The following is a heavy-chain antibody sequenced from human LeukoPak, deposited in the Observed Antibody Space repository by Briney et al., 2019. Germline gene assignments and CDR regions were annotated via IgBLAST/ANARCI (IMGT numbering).Heavy chain of an antibody. CDR2: IYTSGST. V-gene: IGHV4-4*07. Sequence: PSETLSLTCTVSGASISSYYWSWIRQPAGKGLEWIGRIYTSGSTNYNPSLKSRVTISVDTSKNQFSLKLSSVTAADTAVYYCARAGDYYDSSGYYGYYYYYMDVWGKGTTVTISS. J-gene: IGHJ6*03. D-gene: IGHD3-22*01. CDR3: ARAGDYYDSSGYYGYYYYYMDV. CDR1: GASISSYY.